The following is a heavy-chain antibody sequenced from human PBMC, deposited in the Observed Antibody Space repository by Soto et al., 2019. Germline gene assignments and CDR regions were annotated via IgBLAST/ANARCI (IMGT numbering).Heavy chain of an antibody. CDR1: GGSISSYY. V-gene: IGHV4-39*01. CDR3: ARLVSGSGSS. Sequence: PSETLSLTCTVSGGSISSYYWGWIRQPPGKGLEWIGSIYYSGSTYYNPSLKSRVTISVDTSKNQFSLKLSSVTAADTAVYYCARLVSGSGSSWGQGTLVTVSS. J-gene: IGHJ5*02. D-gene: IGHD3-10*01. CDR2: IYYSGST.